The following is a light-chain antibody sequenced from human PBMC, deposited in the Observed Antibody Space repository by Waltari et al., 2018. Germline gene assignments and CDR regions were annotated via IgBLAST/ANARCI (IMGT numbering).Light chain of an antibody. CDR2: GAT. CDR3: QQSFTTLWT. CDR1: QSISVY. J-gene: IGKJ1*01. Sequence: DIQMTQSPSTLSASVGDRVTISCRAGQSISVYLNWYQQKHGEAPKLLIHGATTLENGVPTRFSGSGSGTDFTLTISTLQPEDFATYYYQQSFTTLWTFGQGTEVEIK. V-gene: IGKV1-39*01.